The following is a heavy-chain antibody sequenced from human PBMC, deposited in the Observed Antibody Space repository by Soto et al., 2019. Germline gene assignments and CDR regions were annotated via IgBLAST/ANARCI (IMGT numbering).Heavy chain of an antibody. CDR3: AKSAIAAAGRVYYFDY. Sequence: GGSLRLSCAASGFTFSSYAMSWVXQAPGKGLEWVSAISGSGGSTYYADSVKGRFTISRDNSKNTLYLQMNSLRAEDTAVYYCAKSAIAAAGRVYYFDYWGQGTLVTVSS. D-gene: IGHD6-13*01. CDR1: GFTFSSYA. V-gene: IGHV3-23*01. CDR2: ISGSGGST. J-gene: IGHJ4*02.